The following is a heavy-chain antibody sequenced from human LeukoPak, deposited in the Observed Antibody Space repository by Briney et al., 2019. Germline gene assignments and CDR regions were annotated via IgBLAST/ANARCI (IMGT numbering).Heavy chain of an antibody. Sequence: KAGESLKISCKGSGYSFTSSWIGWVRQMPGKGLEWMGIIHPGDSDTRYSPSFQGQVTISKDNSKNTVSLQMNNLRPEDTAVYCGAREIFGSGSYPDFWGQGTLVTVSS. CDR3: AREIFGSGSYPDF. CDR2: IHPGDSDT. D-gene: IGHD3-10*01. CDR1: GYSFTSSW. J-gene: IGHJ4*02. V-gene: IGHV5-51*01.